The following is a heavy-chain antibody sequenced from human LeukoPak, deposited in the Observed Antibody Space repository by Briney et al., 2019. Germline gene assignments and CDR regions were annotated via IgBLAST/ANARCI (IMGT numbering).Heavy chain of an antibody. D-gene: IGHD6-13*01. CDR3: ARVHQQLALYAFDV. J-gene: IGHJ3*01. Sequence: PSETLSLTCAVYGGSFSGHFWTWIRQPPGKGLEWIEEINHSGNTNYNPSLKSRVTIGVDTSKNQFSLKVTSVTAADTAVYYCARVHQQLALYAFDVWGHGTLVTVSS. V-gene: IGHV4-34*01. CDR2: INHSGNT. CDR1: GGSFSGHF.